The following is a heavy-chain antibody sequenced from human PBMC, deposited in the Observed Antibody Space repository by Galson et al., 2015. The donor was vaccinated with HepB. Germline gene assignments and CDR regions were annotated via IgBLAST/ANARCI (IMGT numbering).Heavy chain of an antibody. J-gene: IGHJ4*02. V-gene: IGHV3-23*01. CDR3: AKAPPIRPRWGYFDY. Sequence: SLRLSCAASGFTFSSYAMSWVRQAPGKGLEWVSAISGSGGSTYYAASVKGRFTISRDNSKNTLYLQMNSLRAEDTAVYYCAKAPPIRPRWGYFDYWGQGTLVTVSS. D-gene: IGHD2-21*01. CDR2: ISGSGGST. CDR1: GFTFSSYA.